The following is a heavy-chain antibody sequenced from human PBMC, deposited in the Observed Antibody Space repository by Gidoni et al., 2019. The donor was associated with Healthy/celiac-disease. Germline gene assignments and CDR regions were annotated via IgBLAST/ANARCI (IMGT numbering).Heavy chain of an antibody. CDR3: ARESGGYYDSSGYPGMDV. J-gene: IGHJ6*02. Sequence: QVQLLESGPGLVKPSPPLSLPCTVSGVPISRSGYYWSVIRQHPGKGLEWIGYIYYSGSTYYNPALKSRVTISVDTSKNQFSLKLSAVTAADTAVYYCARESGGYYDSSGYPGMDVWGQGTTVTVSS. CDR1: GVPISRSGYY. D-gene: IGHD3-22*01. V-gene: IGHV4-31*03. CDR2: IYYSGST.